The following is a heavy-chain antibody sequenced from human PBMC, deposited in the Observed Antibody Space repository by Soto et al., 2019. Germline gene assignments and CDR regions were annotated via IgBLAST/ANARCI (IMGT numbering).Heavy chain of an antibody. CDR2: ISSDGSNT. D-gene: IGHD3-22*01. CDR1: GFTFSSYG. V-gene: IGHV3-30*18. Sequence: GGSLRLSCAASGFTFSSYGMHWVRQAPGKGLEWVAVISSDGSNTYYADSVKGRFTISRDNSKNTLYLQMNSLRAEDTAVYYCAKDSYYPEYYYDSSGYYFDYWGQGTLVTVSS. J-gene: IGHJ4*02. CDR3: AKDSYYPEYYYDSSGYYFDY.